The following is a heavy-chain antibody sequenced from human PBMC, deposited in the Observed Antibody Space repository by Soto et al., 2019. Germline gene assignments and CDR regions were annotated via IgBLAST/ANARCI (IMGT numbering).Heavy chain of an antibody. CDR2: INHSGST. CDR3: ARELGYCSSTSCPLDY. Sequence: SETLSLTCAVYGGSFSGYYWSWIRQPPGKGLEWIGEINHSGSTNYNPSLKSRVTISVDTSKNQFSLKLSSVTAADTAVYYCARELGYCSSTSCPLDYWGQGTLVTVSS. D-gene: IGHD2-2*01. V-gene: IGHV4-34*01. J-gene: IGHJ4*02. CDR1: GGSFSGYY.